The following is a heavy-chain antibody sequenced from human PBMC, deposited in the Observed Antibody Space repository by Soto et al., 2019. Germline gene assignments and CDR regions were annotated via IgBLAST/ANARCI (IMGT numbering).Heavy chain of an antibody. D-gene: IGHD2-15*01. V-gene: IGHV1-46*01. CDR3: AREFKGDIVVVAAARGTYFDY. Sequence: ASVKVSCKASGYTFTTYYMHWVRQAPGQGLEWMGIINPSGGSTSYAQKFQGRVTMTRDTSTSTVYMELNSLRAEDTAVYYCAREFKGDIVVVAAARGTYFDYWGQGTLVTVSS. J-gene: IGHJ4*02. CDR2: INPSGGST. CDR1: GYTFTTYY.